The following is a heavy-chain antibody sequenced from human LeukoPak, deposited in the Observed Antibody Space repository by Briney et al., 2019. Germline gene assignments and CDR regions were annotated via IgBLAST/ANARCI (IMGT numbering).Heavy chain of an antibody. CDR1: GFTFSSYA. D-gene: IGHD3-22*01. Sequence: GRSLRLSCAASGFTFSSYAMHWVRQAPGKGLEWVAVISYDGSNKYYADSVKGRFTISRDNAKNSLYLQMNSLRAEDTAVYYCARLVAHYYDSSGYHFDYWGQGTLVTVSS. J-gene: IGHJ4*02. CDR3: ARLVAHYYDSSGYHFDY. CDR2: ISYDGSNK. V-gene: IGHV3-30*04.